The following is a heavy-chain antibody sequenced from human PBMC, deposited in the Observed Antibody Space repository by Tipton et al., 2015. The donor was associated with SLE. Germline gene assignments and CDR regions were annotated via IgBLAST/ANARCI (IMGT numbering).Heavy chain of an antibody. J-gene: IGHJ4*02. CDR3: TRGGIFL. CDR1: GYSISSSYY. CDR2: IHQRTST. Sequence: TLSLTCTVSGYSISSSYYWNWIRQAPGKGLEWIASIHQRTSTYYNPSLKSRATISMDTSKNQFSLRLSSVTAADTAVYYCTRGGIFLWGQGKLVTVSS. D-gene: IGHD2-21*01. V-gene: IGHV4-38-2*02.